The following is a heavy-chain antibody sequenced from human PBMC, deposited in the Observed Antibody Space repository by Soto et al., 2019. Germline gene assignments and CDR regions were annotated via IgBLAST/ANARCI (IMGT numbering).Heavy chain of an antibody. CDR1: DGSFNDYF. J-gene: IGHJ4*02. CDR3: ARAIPSAWEVLDY. D-gene: IGHD6-13*01. Sequence: PSETLSLTCGVYDGSFNDYFWTWIRQPPGKGLEWIGEIRRSGSTYYNPSLESRVTISVDTSKSQFSLRVTSVTAADTAVYYCARAIPSAWEVLDYWGQGTLVTVSS. CDR2: IRRSGST. V-gene: IGHV4-34*01.